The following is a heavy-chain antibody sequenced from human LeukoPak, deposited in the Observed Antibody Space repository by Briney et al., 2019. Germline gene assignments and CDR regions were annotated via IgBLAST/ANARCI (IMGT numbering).Heavy chain of an antibody. V-gene: IGHV4-30-4*08. CDR2: IYYSGST. Sequence: SQTLSLTCTVSGGSISSGDYYWSWIRQPPGTGLEWIGYIYYSGSTYYNPSLKSRVTISVDTSKNQFSLKLSSVTAADTAVYYCAKQWLMNAFDIWGQGTMVTVSS. D-gene: IGHD3-22*01. CDR1: GGSISSGDYY. CDR3: AKQWLMNAFDI. J-gene: IGHJ3*02.